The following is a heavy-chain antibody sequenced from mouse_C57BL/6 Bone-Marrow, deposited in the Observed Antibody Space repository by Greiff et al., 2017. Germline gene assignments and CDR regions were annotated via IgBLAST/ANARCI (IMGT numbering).Heavy chain of an antibody. Sequence: QVQLQQPGAELVKPGASVKLSCKASGYTFTSYWMHWVKQRPGQGLEWIGMIHPNSGSTNYNEKFKSKATLTVDKSSSTAYMQLSSLTSEDSAVYYCAEGGSSGYYFDYWGQGTTLTVSS. J-gene: IGHJ2*01. D-gene: IGHD3-2*02. CDR2: IHPNSGST. V-gene: IGHV1-64*01. CDR3: AEGGSSGYYFDY. CDR1: GYTFTSYW.